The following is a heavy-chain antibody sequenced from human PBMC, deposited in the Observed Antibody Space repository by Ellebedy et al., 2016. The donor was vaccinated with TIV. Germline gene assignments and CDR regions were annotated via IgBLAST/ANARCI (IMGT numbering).Heavy chain of an antibody. CDR2: IRSKLNNYAT. CDR1: GFLFSGSA. D-gene: IGHD2-8*02. V-gene: IGHV3-73*01. CDR3: TRHVVLEDY. J-gene: IGHJ4*02. Sequence: GESLKISCTASGFLFSGSAIHWVRQAPGKGLEWLGRIRSKLNNYATTYTASVKGRFPISRDDSQNDAYLQMNGLKAEDTATYYCTRHVVLEDYWGQGTLVTVSS.